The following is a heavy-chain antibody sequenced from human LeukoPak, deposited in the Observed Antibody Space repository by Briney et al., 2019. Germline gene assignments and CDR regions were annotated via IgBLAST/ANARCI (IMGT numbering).Heavy chain of an antibody. CDR1: GGSISSSSYY. J-gene: IGHJ4*02. D-gene: IGHD5-18*01. V-gene: IGHV4-39*01. CDR2: IYYSGST. Sequence: SETLSLTCTVSGGSISSSSYYWGWIRQPPGKGLEWIGSIYYSGSTYYNQSLKSRVTISVDTSKNQFSLKLSSVTAADTAVYYCARAKDTETPYFDYWGQGTLVAVSS. CDR3: ARAKDTETPYFDY.